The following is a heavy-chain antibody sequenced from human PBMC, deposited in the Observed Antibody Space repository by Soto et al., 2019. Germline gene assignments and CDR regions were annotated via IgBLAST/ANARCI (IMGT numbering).Heavy chain of an antibody. J-gene: IGHJ3*02. CDR3: ASSGHYALQPHAFDI. CDR2: IWYDGSNK. V-gene: IGHV3-33*01. CDR1: GFTFSSYG. D-gene: IGHD2-2*01. Sequence: PGGSLRLSCAASGFTFSSYGMHWVRQAPGKGLEWVAVIWYDGSNKYYADSVKGRFTISRDNSKNTLYLQMNSLRAEDTAVYYCASSGHYALQPHAFDIWGQGTMVTVSS.